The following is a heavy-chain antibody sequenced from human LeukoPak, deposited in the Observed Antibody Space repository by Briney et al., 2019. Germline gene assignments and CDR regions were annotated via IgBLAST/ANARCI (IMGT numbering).Heavy chain of an antibody. J-gene: IGHJ4*02. CDR2: INHSGST. Sequence: SETLSLTCAVYGGSFSGYYWSWIRQPPGKGLEWIGEINHSGSTNYNPSLKSRVTISVDTSKNQFSLKLSSVTAADTAVYYCARGDYDILTGYLRYYFDYWGQGTLVTVSS. CDR3: ARGDYDILTGYLRYYFDY. V-gene: IGHV4-34*01. D-gene: IGHD3-9*01. CDR1: GGSFSGYY.